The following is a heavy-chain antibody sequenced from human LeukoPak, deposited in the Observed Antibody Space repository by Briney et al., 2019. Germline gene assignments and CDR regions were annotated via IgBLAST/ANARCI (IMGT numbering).Heavy chain of an antibody. J-gene: IGHJ3*02. D-gene: IGHD3-22*01. CDR1: GGSFSGYY. Sequence: SETLSLTCAVYGGSFSGYYWSWIRQPPGKGLEWIGEINHSGSTNYNPSLKSRVTISVDTSKNQFSLKLSSVTAADTAVYYCARGGLWYYYDSSGQGAFDIWGQGTMVTVSS. CDR3: ARGGLWYYYDSSGQGAFDI. CDR2: INHSGST. V-gene: IGHV4-34*01.